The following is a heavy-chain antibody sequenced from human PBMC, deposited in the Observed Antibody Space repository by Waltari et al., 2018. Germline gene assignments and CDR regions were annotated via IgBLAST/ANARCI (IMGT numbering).Heavy chain of an antibody. CDR3: ARGYWGGNPYHYDMDV. D-gene: IGHD3-10*01. CDR2: MNPNSGSA. V-gene: IGHV1-8*01. Sequence: QVQLVQSGAEVQIPGASVKVSCQASGSIFTHYDIAWVRQATGQGLQWMGWMNPNSGSAGQAETFYGRVTFTRSTSINTAYMELTGLTSEDTAIYYCARGYWGGNPYHYDMDVWGQGTTVTVSS. CDR1: GSIFTHYD. J-gene: IGHJ6*02.